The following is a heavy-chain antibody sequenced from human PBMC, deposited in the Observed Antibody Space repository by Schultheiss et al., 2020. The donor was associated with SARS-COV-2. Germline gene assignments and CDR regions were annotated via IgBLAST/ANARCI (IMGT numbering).Heavy chain of an antibody. CDR3: ANGRRGYSYGYSTPLAY. D-gene: IGHD5-18*01. V-gene: IGHV3-33*06. CDR1: GFTFSSYG. Sequence: GGSLRLSCAASGFTFSSYGMHWVRQAPGKGLEWVAVIWYDGSNKYYADSVKGRFTISRDNSKNTLYLQMNSLRAEDTAVYYCANGRRGYSYGYSTPLAYWGQGTLVTVSS. CDR2: IWYDGSNK. J-gene: IGHJ4*02.